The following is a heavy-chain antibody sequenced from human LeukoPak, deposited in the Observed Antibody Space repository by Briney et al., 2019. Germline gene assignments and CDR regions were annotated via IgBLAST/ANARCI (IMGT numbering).Heavy chain of an antibody. CDR2: ITDDATT. J-gene: IGHJ4*02. CDR1: GFTFSSAW. Sequence: GGSLRLSCAASGFTFSSAWMHWDRQAPGTGLVWVSRITDDATTTYADSVRGRFTISRDNAKNILYLQMNSLRAEDTAVYYCVRDRVGPDYWGQGTLVTVSS. CDR3: VRDRVGPDY. V-gene: IGHV3-74*01. D-gene: IGHD1-26*01.